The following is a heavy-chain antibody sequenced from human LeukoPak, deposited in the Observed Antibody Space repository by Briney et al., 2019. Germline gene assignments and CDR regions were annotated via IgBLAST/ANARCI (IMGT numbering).Heavy chain of an antibody. Sequence: MTSETLSLTCTVSGGSISSYYWSWIRQPAGKGLEWIGRIYTSGSTDYNPSLKSRVTMSVGTFKNQFSLKLSSVTAADTAVYYCARAPSNSGYNWFDPWGQGTLVTVSS. J-gene: IGHJ5*02. D-gene: IGHD2-2*03. CDR2: IYTSGST. CDR1: GGSISSYY. CDR3: ARAPSNSGYNWFDP. V-gene: IGHV4-4*07.